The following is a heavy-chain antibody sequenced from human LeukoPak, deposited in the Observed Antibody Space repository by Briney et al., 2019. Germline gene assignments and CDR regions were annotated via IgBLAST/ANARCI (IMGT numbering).Heavy chain of an antibody. V-gene: IGHV3-21*01. D-gene: IGHD6-19*01. CDR2: ISSSSSYI. J-gene: IGHJ6*02. CDR3: ARDEQWLVNYYYGMDV. CDR1: GFTFSSYS. Sequence: GGSLRLSCAASGFTFSSYSMNWVRQAPGKGLEWVSSISSSSSYIYYADSVKGRFTISRDNAKNSLYLQMNSLRAEDTAVYYCARDEQWLVNYYYGMDVWGQGTTVTVSS.